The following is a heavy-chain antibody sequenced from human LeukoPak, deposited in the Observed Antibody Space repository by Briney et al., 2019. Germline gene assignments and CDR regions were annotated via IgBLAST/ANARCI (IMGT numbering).Heavy chain of an antibody. Sequence: SETLSLTCTVSGGSISSYYWSWIRQPPGKGLEWIGYIYYSGSTNYNPSLKSRVTISVDTSKNQFSLKLSSVTAADTAVYYCARQLGCSSTSCYSRSPNWFDPWGQGTLVTVSS. CDR1: GGSISSYY. CDR2: IYYSGST. D-gene: IGHD2-2*01. J-gene: IGHJ5*02. CDR3: ARQLGCSSTSCYSRSPNWFDP. V-gene: IGHV4-59*08.